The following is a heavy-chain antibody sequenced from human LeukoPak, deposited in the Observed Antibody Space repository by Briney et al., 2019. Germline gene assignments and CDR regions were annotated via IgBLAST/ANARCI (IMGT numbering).Heavy chain of an antibody. D-gene: IGHD3-10*01. CDR3: ARSTMGARRRYDY. J-gene: IGHJ4*02. CDR1: GDTFTSYD. Sequence: ASVKVSCKASGDTFTSYDINWVRQAPGQGLEWMGWMNPNSGNTDYAQKFQGRVTMTMNTSITTAYMELTRLTSEDKAVYYCARSTMGARRRYDYWGLGTLVTVSS. CDR2: MNPNSGNT. V-gene: IGHV1-8*01.